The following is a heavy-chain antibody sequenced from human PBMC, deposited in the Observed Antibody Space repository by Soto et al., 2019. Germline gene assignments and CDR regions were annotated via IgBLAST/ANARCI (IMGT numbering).Heavy chain of an antibody. J-gene: IGHJ4*02. V-gene: IGHV4-61*01. D-gene: IGHD1-26*01. Sequence: PSETLSLTCTVSGGSVSSGSYYWSWIRQPPGRGLEWVGYIYYSGSTNYNPSLKSRVTISVDTSKNQFSLKLSSVTAADTAVYYCARARIVGTTYLLDYSGPGTLVTVSS. CDR3: ARARIVGTTYLLDY. CDR2: IYYSGST. CDR1: GGSVSSGSYY.